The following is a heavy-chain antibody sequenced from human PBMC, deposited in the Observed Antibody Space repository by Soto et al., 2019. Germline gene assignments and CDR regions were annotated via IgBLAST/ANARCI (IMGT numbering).Heavy chain of an antibody. CDR1: GFTFSRYA. CDR3: ARRTSGWYLDY. V-gene: IGHV3-23*01. CDR2: ISGCGGST. D-gene: IGHD6-19*01. J-gene: IGHJ4*02. Sequence: EVQLLESGGGLVQPGGSLRLSCAASGFTFSRYAMSWVRQAPGKGLEWVSVISGCGGSTYYADSVKGRFTISRDNSKNTLYLQMNCLRAEDTAVYYCARRTSGWYLDYWGQGTLVTVSS.